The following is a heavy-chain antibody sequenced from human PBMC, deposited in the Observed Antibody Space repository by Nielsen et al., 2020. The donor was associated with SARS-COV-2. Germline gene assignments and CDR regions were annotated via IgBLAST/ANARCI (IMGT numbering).Heavy chain of an antibody. J-gene: IGHJ3*01. CDR3: VKPTGFNVGSLPTANRDFV. CDR1: GFSFSAYP. D-gene: IGHD1-1*01. Sequence: GESLKISCLASGFSFSAYPMHWVRQAPGRGLEYVSVISDNGAITLYTDSVKDRFTISRDNSRNTLYLQLTSLRYDDTAVYYCVKPTGFNVGSLPTANRDFVWGQGTMVTVSS. CDR2: ISDNGAIT. V-gene: IGHV3-64D*08.